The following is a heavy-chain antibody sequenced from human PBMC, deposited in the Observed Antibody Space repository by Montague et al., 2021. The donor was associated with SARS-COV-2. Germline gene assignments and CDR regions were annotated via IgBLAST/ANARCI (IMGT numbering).Heavy chain of an antibody. CDR2: IYWDDDK. CDR1: GFSLNTSGEG. V-gene: IGHV2-5*02. D-gene: IGHD4-17*01. J-gene: IGHJ5*02. CDR3: AHYGDYGSWFDP. Sequence: PVLVKPTQTLTLTCTFSGFSLNTSGEGVGWVRQPPGKALEWLALIYWDDDKRYSPSLKSRSTISKDTTKNEVVLTVANMDPVDTATYYCAHYGDYGSWFDPWGQGTLVTVSS.